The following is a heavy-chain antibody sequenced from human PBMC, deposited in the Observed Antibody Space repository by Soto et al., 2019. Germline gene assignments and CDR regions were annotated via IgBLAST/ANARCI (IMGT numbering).Heavy chain of an antibody. J-gene: IGHJ6*02. CDR3: ARETIAATGTASYGMDV. CDR2: ITSSSSYI. V-gene: IGHV3-21*01. D-gene: IGHD6-25*01. CDR1: AFSFSSYT. Sequence: GGSLRLSCAASAFSFSSYTMNWVRKAPGKGLEWVSSITSSSSYIFYADSVKGRFSISRDNARNSLSLQMNRLRAEDTAVYYCARETIAATGTASYGMDVWGQGTTVSVSS.